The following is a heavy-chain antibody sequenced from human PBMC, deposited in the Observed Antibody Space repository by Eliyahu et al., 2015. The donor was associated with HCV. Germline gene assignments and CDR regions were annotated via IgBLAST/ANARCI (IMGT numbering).Heavy chain of an antibody. CDR2: ISGDGSFT. J-gene: IGHJ4*02. V-gene: IGHV3-74*01. CDR1: GFXFRNYW. Sequence: EVQLVESGGGLVQPGGSLXLSCXASGFXFRNYWMHWVRQAPGKGLVWVSRISGDGSFTTYADSVKGRFTISRDTAKNTLYLQMNSLRAEDTAVYFCARTHDYQYYFDYWGQGILVTVSS. D-gene: IGHD5-12*01. CDR3: ARTHDYQYYFDY.